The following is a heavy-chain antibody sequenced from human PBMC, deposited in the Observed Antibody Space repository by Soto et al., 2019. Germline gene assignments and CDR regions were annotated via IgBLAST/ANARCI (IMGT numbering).Heavy chain of an antibody. V-gene: IGHV4-59*01. CDR2: IYYSGST. D-gene: IGHD3-22*01. Sequence: SETLSLTCTVSGCSISSYYWSWIRQPPGKGLEWIGYIYYSGSTNYNPSLNSRVTISVDTSKNQFSLKLSSVTAADTAVYYCARDGYYYDSSGYQRVYYFDYWGQGTLVTVSS. CDR3: ARDGYYYDSSGYQRVYYFDY. CDR1: GCSISSYY. J-gene: IGHJ4*02.